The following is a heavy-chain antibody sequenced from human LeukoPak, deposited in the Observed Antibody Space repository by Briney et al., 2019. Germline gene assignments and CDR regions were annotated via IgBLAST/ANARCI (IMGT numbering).Heavy chain of an antibody. V-gene: IGHV3-23*01. CDR2: ISSTGGTT. CDR3: ANLASPRGDYNGY. CDR1: KFTFSTYG. Sequence: PGGSLRLSCAASKFTFSTYGMSWVRQAPGKGLEWVSSISSTGGTTYYADSVKGRFTISRDNSKNTLYLQMNSLRVEDTAVYYCANLASPRGDYNGYWGQGTLVTVSS. J-gene: IGHJ4*02. D-gene: IGHD2-8*01.